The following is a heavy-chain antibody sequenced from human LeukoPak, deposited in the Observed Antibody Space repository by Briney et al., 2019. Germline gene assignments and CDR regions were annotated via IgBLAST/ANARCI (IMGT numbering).Heavy chain of an antibody. V-gene: IGHV4-31*03. CDR2: IYYSGST. CDR3: ARDLLGGFGELLDAFDI. Sequence: SETLSLTCTVSGGSISSGGYYWSWIRQHPGKGLEWIGYIYYSGSTYYNPSLKSRVTISVDTPKNQFSLKLSSVTAADTAVYYCARDLLGGFGELLDAFDIWGQGTMVTVSS. D-gene: IGHD3-10*01. CDR1: GGSISSGGYY. J-gene: IGHJ3*02.